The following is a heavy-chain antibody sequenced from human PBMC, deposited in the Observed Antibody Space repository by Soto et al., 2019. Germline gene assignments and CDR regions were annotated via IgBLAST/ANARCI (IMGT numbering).Heavy chain of an antibody. CDR1: GFTVSRNY. D-gene: IGHD3-16*01. CDR3: ARDPLGGGDLKNDAFDM. J-gene: IGHJ3*02. V-gene: IGHV3-53*01. CDR2: IYSGGST. Sequence: PGGSLRLSCAVSGFTVSRNYINWVRQAPGKGLEWVSVIYSGGSTYYADSVKGRFTISRDNSKNTLYLQMDRLRVEDTAVYYCARDPLGGGDLKNDAFDMWGQGTMVTVSS.